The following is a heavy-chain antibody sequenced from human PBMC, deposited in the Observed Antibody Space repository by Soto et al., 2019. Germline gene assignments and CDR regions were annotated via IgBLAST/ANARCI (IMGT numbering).Heavy chain of an antibody. D-gene: IGHD2-15*01. J-gene: IGHJ5*02. CDR3: ARVGSGGTWGWFDP. CDR1: GGTFSSYA. Sequence: SVKVSCKASGGTFSSYAISWVRQAPGQGLEWMGGIIPIFGTANYAQKFQGRVTITADESTSTAYMELSSLRSEDTAVYYCARVGSGGTWGWFDPWGQGTLVTVSS. V-gene: IGHV1-69*13. CDR2: IIPIFGTA.